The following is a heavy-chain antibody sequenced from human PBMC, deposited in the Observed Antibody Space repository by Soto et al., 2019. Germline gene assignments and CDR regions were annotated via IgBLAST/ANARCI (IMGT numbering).Heavy chain of an antibody. V-gene: IGHV3-74*03. Sequence: EVQLVESGGGLVQPGGSLRLSCAASGFPFSPYWMHWVRQDPGKGLVWVSHISSDGSTTTYADSAKGRFTISRDNAKNTLYLEMNSLRVEDTAVYYCARERALTVNTVKGMDVWGQGTTVTVSS. J-gene: IGHJ6*02. CDR3: ARERALTVNTVKGMDV. D-gene: IGHD4-17*01. CDR2: ISSDGSTT. CDR1: GFPFSPYW.